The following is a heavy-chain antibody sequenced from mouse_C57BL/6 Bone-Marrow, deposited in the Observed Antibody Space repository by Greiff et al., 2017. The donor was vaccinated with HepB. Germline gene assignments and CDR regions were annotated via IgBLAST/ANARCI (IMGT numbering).Heavy chain of an antibody. Sequence: VKLQESGPELVKPGASVKISCKASGYAFSSSWMNWVKQRPGKGLEWIGRIYPGDGDTNYNGKFKGKATLTADKSSSTAYMQLSSLTSEDSAVYFCARSYDYDDGDLFYAMDYWGQGTSVTVSS. CDR2: IYPGDGDT. CDR3: ARSYDYDDGDLFYAMDY. CDR1: GYAFSSSW. V-gene: IGHV1-82*01. J-gene: IGHJ4*01. D-gene: IGHD2-4*01.